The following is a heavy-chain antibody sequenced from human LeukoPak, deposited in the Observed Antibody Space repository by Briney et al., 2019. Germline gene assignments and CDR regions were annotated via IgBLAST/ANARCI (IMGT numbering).Heavy chain of an antibody. V-gene: IGHV3-15*01. Sequence: GGSLRLSCAASGFTFGNAWMSWVRQTPGKGLEWVGRIKSKSDGGTTDYAAPVKGRFTISRDDSKNTLYLQMNSLKTEDTAVYYCTTLVWVDSSSTSSNPPDYWGQGTLVIVSS. CDR1: GFTFGNAW. CDR3: TTLVWVDSSSTSSNPPDY. CDR2: IKSKSDGGTT. J-gene: IGHJ4*02. D-gene: IGHD2-2*01.